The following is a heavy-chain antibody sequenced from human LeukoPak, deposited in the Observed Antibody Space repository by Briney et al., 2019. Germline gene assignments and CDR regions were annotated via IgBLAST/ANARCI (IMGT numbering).Heavy chain of an antibody. Sequence: SETLSLTCAVYGWSFNVYYWNWIRQPPGKGLEWIGEINARGGTNYNPSLKSRVTISVDTSKKQFSLRLTSMIAADTALYYCARGQVPAARGYNWSDPWGQGTLVTVSS. V-gene: IGHV4-34*01. CDR2: INARGGT. CDR3: ARGQVPAARGYNWSDP. J-gene: IGHJ5*02. D-gene: IGHD2-2*01. CDR1: GWSFNVYY.